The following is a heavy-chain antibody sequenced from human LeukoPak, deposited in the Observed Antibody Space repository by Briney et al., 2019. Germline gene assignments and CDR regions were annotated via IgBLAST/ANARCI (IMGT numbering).Heavy chain of an antibody. V-gene: IGHV1-8*01. CDR2: MNPNSGNT. D-gene: IGHD2-2*01. Sequence: ASVKVSCKASGYTFTSYDINWVRQATGQGLEWMGWMNPNSGNTGYAQKFQGRVTMTRNTSISTAYMELSSLRSEDTAVYCCARADIVVVPAATTHYYYYYYMDVWGKGTTVTVSS. CDR3: ARADIVVVPAATTHYYYYYYMDV. J-gene: IGHJ6*03. CDR1: GYTFTSYD.